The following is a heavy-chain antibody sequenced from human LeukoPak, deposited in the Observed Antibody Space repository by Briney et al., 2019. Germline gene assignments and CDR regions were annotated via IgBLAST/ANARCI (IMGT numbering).Heavy chain of an antibody. V-gene: IGHV3-64*02. CDR3: ARSSSGYGGFIDY. Sequence: GGSLRLSGAASGFTFSSYAMHWVRQAPGKGLEYVSAISSNGGSTYYADSVKGRFTISGDNSKNTLYLQMGSLRAEDMAVYYCARSSSGYGGFIDYWGQGTLATVSS. D-gene: IGHD5-12*01. CDR2: ISSNGGST. J-gene: IGHJ4*02. CDR1: GFTFSSYA.